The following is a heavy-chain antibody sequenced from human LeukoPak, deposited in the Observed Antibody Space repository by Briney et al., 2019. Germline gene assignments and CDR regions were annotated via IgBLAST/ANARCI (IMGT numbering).Heavy chain of an antibody. CDR3: ARDSGPAAPLGIGYGMDV. D-gene: IGHD2-2*01. CDR1: GFTFSSYS. Sequence: PGGSLRLSCAASGFTFSSYSMNWVRQAPGKGLEWVSSISSSSSYIYYADSVKGRFTISRDNAKNSLYLQMNSLRAEDTAVYYCARDSGPAAPLGIGYGMDVWGQGTTVTVSS. J-gene: IGHJ6*02. CDR2: ISSSSSYI. V-gene: IGHV3-21*01.